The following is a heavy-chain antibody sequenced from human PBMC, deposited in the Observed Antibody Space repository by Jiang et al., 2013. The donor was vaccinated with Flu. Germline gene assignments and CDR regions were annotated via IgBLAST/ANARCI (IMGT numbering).Heavy chain of an antibody. CDR3: ARESNCTNGVCYAEYFQH. CDR2: IWYDGSNK. CDR1: TFSSYG. J-gene: IGHJ1*01. V-gene: IGHV3-33*01. Sequence: TFSSYGMHWVRRLQARGWSGWQFIWYDGSNKYYADSVKGRFTISRDNSKNTLYLQMNSLRAEDTAVYYCARESNCTNGVCYAEYFQHWGPGHPGHRLL. D-gene: IGHD2-8*01.